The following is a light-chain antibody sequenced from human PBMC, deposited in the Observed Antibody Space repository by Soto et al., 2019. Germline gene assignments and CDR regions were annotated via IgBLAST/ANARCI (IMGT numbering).Light chain of an antibody. CDR3: TSYTSTNAYVA. CDR1: STDVGGHYY. V-gene: IGLV2-14*03. CDR2: DVT. J-gene: IGLJ2*01. Sequence: QSALTQPASVSGSPGQSITISCTGTSTDVGGHYYVSWYQQHPGNAPKLIIYDVTDRPPGVSHRFSGSKSGNTASLTISGLQAEDEADYYCTSYTSTNAYVAVGGGTKLTVL.